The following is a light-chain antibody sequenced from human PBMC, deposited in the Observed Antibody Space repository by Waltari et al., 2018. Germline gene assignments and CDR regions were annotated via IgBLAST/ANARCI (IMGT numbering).Light chain of an antibody. CDR1: LSISTN. CDR2: HAS. CDR3: QHYNNWPPWA. Sequence: ELIMTQSPATLSLSPGERDNLSCRASLSISTNLAWYQQIPGQPPRLLIYHASTRATGVPARFSGSGSGTEFTLTISSLQSEDFAIYYCQHYNNWPPWAFGRGTKVDI. V-gene: IGKV3-15*01. J-gene: IGKJ1*01.